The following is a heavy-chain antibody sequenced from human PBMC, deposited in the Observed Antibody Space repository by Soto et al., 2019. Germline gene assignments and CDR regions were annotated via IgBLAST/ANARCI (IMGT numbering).Heavy chain of an antibody. CDR1: GYTFTSSG. CDR2: ISTDNGNT. J-gene: IGHJ6*02. Sequence: QGQLVQSGAEVKKPGASVKVSCKASGYTFTSSGISWVRQAPGQGLEWMGWISTDNGNTNYAQHLQGRVSMTTYTSPSTAYMDLRSLRSDDTAVYYCARDQGITTFGVYSMYYYGMDVWGQGTTVTVS. D-gene: IGHD3-3*01. CDR3: ARDQGITTFGVYSMYYYGMDV. V-gene: IGHV1-18*01.